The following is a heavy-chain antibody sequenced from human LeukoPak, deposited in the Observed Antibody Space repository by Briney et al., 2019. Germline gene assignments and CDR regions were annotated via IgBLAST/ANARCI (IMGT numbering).Heavy chain of an antibody. D-gene: IGHD5-12*01. CDR1: GGSIRSYY. CDR3: AMSPSSGYETFDY. J-gene: IGHJ4*02. CDR2: IYTSGST. V-gene: IGHV4-4*07. Sequence: SETLSLTCTASGGSIRSYYWSWIRQPAGKGLEWIGRIYTSGSTNYNPSLKSRLTMSVDTSKNQFSLKLSSVTAADTAVYYCAMSPSSGYETFDYWGQGTLVTVSS.